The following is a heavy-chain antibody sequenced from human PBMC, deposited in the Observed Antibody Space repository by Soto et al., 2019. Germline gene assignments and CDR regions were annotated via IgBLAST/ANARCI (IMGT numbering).Heavy chain of an antibody. CDR2: IYHSGST. CDR3: ARAGGSMTTVTRSYFDY. D-gene: IGHD4-17*01. J-gene: IGHJ4*02. Sequence: SETLSLTCAVSGGSISSSNWWSWVRQPPGKGLEWIGEIYHSGSTNYNPSLKSRVTISVDKSKNQFSLKLSSVTAADTAVYYCARAGGSMTTVTRSYFDYWGQGTLVTVSA. V-gene: IGHV4-4*02. CDR1: GGSISSSNW.